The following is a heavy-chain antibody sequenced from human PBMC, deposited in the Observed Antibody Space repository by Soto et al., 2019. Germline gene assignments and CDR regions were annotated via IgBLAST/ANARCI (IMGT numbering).Heavy chain of an antibody. CDR1: GGSISSDNW. V-gene: IGHV4-4*02. Sequence: LVRPSETLSLTCSFFGGSISSDNWWSWVRQTPGKGLEWIGEIYHSGNTNYNPSLKSRVTISVDKSKNQFSLKVTSVTAADTALYYCARLSASSKLRGVVINWGQGTLVTVSS. CDR3: ARLSASSKLRGVVIN. CDR2: IYHSGNT. J-gene: IGHJ4*02. D-gene: IGHD3-10*01.